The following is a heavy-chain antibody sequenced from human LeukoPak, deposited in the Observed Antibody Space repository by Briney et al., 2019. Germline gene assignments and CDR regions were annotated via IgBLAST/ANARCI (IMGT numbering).Heavy chain of an antibody. CDR1: NFAFSTYA. CDR3: ARNVYLDY. CDR2: ITGSGAGT. Sequence: GGSLRLSCAASNFAFSTYAMTWVRQAPGKGLEWVSSITGSGAGTSYADSVKGRFTISRDNAKNSLYLQMNSLRAEDTAVYYCARNVYLDYWGQGTLVTVSS. V-gene: IGHV3-23*01. J-gene: IGHJ4*02.